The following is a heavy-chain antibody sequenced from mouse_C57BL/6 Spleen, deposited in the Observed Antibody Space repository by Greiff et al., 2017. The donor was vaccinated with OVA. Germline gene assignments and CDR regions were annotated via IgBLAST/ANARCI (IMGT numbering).Heavy chain of an antibody. CDR2: IRLKSDNYAT. CDR1: GFTFSNYW. J-gene: IGHJ3*01. CDR3: TVGDPFAY. D-gene: IGHD3-3*01. Sequence: EVQGVESGGGLVQPGGSMKLSCVASGFTFSNYWMNWVRQSPEKGLEWVAQIRLKSDNYATHYAESVKGRFTISRDDSKSSVYLQMNNLRAEDTGIYYCTVGDPFAYWGQGTLVTVSA. V-gene: IGHV6-3*01.